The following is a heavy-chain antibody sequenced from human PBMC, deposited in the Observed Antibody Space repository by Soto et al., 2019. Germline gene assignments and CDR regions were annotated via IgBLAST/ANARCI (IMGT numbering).Heavy chain of an antibody. J-gene: IGHJ6*02. CDR1: GGSISSYY. CDR2: IYYSGST. CDR3: ATGYDLRTGGYYYIYCMVI. D-gene: IGHD3-3*01. Sequence: SETLSLTCTVSGGSISSYYWSWIRQPPGKGLEWIGYIYYSGSTNYNPSLKSRVTISVDTSKNQFSLKLSSVTAADTAVYYCATGYDLRTGGYYYIYCMVIWYPRTSVTVS. V-gene: IGHV4-59*01.